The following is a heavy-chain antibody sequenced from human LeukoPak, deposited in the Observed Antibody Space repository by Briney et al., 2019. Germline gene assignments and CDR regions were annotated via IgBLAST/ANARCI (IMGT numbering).Heavy chain of an antibody. CDR1: GGSFSGYY. Sequence: PSETLSLTCAVYGGSFSGYYWSWLRQPPGKGLEWIGEINHSGSTNYNPSLKSRVTISVDTSKNQFSLKLSSVTAADTAVYYCARPVGSRFLTPAFDIWGQGTMVTVSS. D-gene: IGHD3-3*01. CDR2: INHSGST. CDR3: ARPVGSRFLTPAFDI. V-gene: IGHV4-34*01. J-gene: IGHJ3*02.